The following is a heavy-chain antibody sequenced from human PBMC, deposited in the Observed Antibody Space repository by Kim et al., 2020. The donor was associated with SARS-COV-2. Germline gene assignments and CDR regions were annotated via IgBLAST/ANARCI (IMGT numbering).Heavy chain of an antibody. Sequence: GGSLRLSCAASGFTFSSYTMDWVRQAPGKGLEWVSSISSSTYIYYSDSVKGRFTISRDNAKNSLSLQMNSLRAEDTAVYYCARDGLMTTVTTVDYWGQGTLVTVSS. D-gene: IGHD4-17*01. J-gene: IGHJ4*02. CDR3: ARDGLMTTVTTVDY. CDR2: ISSSTYI. V-gene: IGHV3-21*01. CDR1: GFTFSSYT.